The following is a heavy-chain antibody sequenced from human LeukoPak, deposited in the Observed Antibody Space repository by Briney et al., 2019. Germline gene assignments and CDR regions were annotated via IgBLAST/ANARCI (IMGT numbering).Heavy chain of an antibody. V-gene: IGHV3-7*03. CDR1: GFTFSTYW. Sequence: GGSLRLSCEASGFTFSTYWMTWVRQPLGEGLEWVASINQDGSGKYYVDSVKGRFTISRDNAQKSLYLQMNSLRVDDTAVYYCARAVTSTEGYWGQGTLVTVSS. CDR3: ARAVTSTEGY. CDR2: INQDGSGK. D-gene: IGHD4-17*01. J-gene: IGHJ4*02.